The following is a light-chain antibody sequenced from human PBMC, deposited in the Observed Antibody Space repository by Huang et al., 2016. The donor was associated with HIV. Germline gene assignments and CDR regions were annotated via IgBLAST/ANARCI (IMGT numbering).Light chain of an antibody. V-gene: IGKV3-11*01. Sequence: EIVLTQSPATLSLSPGERATLSCRASQSLSSDLAWYQQKPGQAPRLLIYDASNRATGIPARCSGSGSGTDFTLTISSLEPEDFAVYYCQQRGNWPITFGQGTRLEIK. CDR3: QQRGNWPIT. J-gene: IGKJ5*01. CDR2: DAS. CDR1: QSLSSD.